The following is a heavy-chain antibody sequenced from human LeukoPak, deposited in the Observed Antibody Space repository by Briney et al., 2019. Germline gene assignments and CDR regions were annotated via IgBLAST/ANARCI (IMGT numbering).Heavy chain of an antibody. Sequence: SETLSLTCTVSGGSFTTSSHYWGCIRQPPGKGLEWIGSLYNSGSTYYNPSLQSRVTISVETSKNQISLKLTSVTTADTAVYYWTRLTWTDADDFWGQGTLVSVSS. CDR3: TRLTWTDADDF. CDR2: LYNSGST. D-gene: IGHD3/OR15-3a*01. V-gene: IGHV4-39*01. J-gene: IGHJ4*02. CDR1: GGSFTTSSHY.